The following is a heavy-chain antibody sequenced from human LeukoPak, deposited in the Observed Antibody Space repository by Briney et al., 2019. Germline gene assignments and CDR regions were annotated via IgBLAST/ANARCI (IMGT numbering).Heavy chain of an antibody. CDR3: ARHERGHFG. CDR2: ISSSSSYI. J-gene: IGHJ4*02. CDR1: GFTFSSHS. Sequence: GGSLRLSCAASGFTFSSHSMNWARQAPGKGLEWVSSISSSSSYIYYADSVKGRFTISRDNAKNSLYLQMNSLRAEDTAVYYCARHERGHFGWGQGTLVTVSS. D-gene: IGHD3-3*01. V-gene: IGHV3-21*01.